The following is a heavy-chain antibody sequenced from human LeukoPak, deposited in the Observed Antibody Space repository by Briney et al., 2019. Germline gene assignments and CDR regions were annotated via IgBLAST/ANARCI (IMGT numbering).Heavy chain of an antibody. CDR2: IYYSGST. D-gene: IGHD6-13*01. V-gene: IGHV4-59*01. J-gene: IGHJ4*02. CDR3: AREGGRIAAAGPVYY. CDR1: GGSISSYY. Sequence: SETLSLTCTVSGGSISSYYWSWIRQPPGKGLEWIGYIYYSGSTNYNPSLKSRVTISVDTSKNQFSLKLSSVTAADTAVYYCAREGGRIAAAGPVYYWGQGTLVTVSS.